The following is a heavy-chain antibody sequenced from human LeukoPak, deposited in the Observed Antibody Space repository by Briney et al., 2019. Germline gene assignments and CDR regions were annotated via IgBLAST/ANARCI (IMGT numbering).Heavy chain of an antibody. D-gene: IGHD3-22*01. CDR2: ISADESRT. V-gene: IGHV3-23*01. J-gene: IGHJ4*02. CDR1: GFTFTSFA. Sequence: GESLRLSCAASGFTFTSFAMTWVRQVPGKGLEWVATISADESRTYYADSAKGRFTVSRDNSKNALYLEMSSLRAEDTAVYFCAKQRAMMGTHFDYWGQGTLVTVSS. CDR3: AKQRAMMGTHFDY.